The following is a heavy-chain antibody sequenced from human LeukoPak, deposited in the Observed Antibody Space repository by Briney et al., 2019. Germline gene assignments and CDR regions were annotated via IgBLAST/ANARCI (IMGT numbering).Heavy chain of an antibody. D-gene: IGHD3-3*01. J-gene: IGHJ4*02. CDR2: IYYSGST. CDR1: GGSISSSSYY. CDR3: ASLTRPDFDY. V-gene: IGHV4-39*01. Sequence: SETLSLTCTVSGGSISSSSYYWGWIRQPPGKGLEWIGSIYYSGSTYYNPSLKSRVTISVDTSKNQFSLKLSSVTAADTAVYYCASLTRPDFDYWGQGTLVTVSS.